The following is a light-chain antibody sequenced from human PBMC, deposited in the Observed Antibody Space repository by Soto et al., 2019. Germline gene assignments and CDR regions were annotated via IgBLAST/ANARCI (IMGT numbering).Light chain of an antibody. J-gene: IGKJ2*01. V-gene: IGKV1-5*01. CDR1: QSISSW. CDR2: DAS. CDR3: QQYYTTPYT. Sequence: GDRVTITCRASQSISSWLAWYQQKPGKAPKLLIYDASSLESGVPSRFSGSGSGTEFTLTISSLQPDDVAVYYCQQYYTTPYTFGQGTKLEIK.